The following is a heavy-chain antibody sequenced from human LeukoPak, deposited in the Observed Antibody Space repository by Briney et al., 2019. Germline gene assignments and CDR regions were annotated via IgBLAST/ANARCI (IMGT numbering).Heavy chain of an antibody. D-gene: IGHD3-3*01. CDR3: ARGGYNDFWSAYYLPPQFDC. V-gene: IGHV4-38-2*02. CDR1: GYSISSGYY. CDR2: IYHTGST. J-gene: IGHJ4*02. Sequence: SETLSLTCTVSGYSISSGYYWGWIRQPPGKGLEWIGNIYHTGSTYYNPSLKSRVTISLDTSKNQFSLKLSSVTAADTAVYYCARGGYNDFWSAYYLPPQFDCWGQGTLVTVSS.